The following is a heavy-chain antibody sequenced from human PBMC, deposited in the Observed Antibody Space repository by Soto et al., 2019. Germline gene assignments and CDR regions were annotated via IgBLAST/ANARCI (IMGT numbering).Heavy chain of an antibody. J-gene: IGHJ5*02. V-gene: IGHV3-66*01. CDR2: MYSGGTT. D-gene: IGHD2-21*02. CDR1: GFTVRSSY. Sequence: EVQVVESGGGLVQPGGSLRLSCAASGFTVRSSYMSWVRQAPGKGLEWVSSMYSGGTTYYADSVRGRFSISTDKSKNTLVLQMNSVRAEDTAVDYCARERTAARGGSWGQGALVIVSS. CDR3: ARERTAARGGS.